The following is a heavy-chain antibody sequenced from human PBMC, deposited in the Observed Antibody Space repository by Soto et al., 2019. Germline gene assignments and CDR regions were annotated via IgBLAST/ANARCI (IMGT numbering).Heavy chain of an antibody. CDR2: ISYDGRNK. CDR1: GFTFSSYG. Sequence: QVQLVESGGGVVQPGRSLRLSCAASGFTFSSYGMHWVRQAPGKGLEWVAVISYDGRNKYYADSVKGRFTISRDNSKNTRYLQMNSLIAEDTAVYYCAKDYSIAAAGDFAYWGQGTLVTVSS. D-gene: IGHD6-13*01. V-gene: IGHV3-30*18. CDR3: AKDYSIAAAGDFAY. J-gene: IGHJ4*02.